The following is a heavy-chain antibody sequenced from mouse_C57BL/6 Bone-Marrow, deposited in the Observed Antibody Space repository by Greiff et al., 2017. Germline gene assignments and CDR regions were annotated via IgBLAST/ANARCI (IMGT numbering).Heavy chain of an antibody. CDR1: GYTFTGYW. CDR2: ILPGSGST. CDR3: ARRLLFAY. J-gene: IGHJ3*01. V-gene: IGHV1-9*01. Sequence: QVQLQQSGAELMKPGASVKLSCKATGYTFTGYWIEWVKQRPGHGLEWIGEILPGSGSTNYNGKFKGKATFTADTSSNTAYMQLSSLTTEDSAIYYCARRLLFAYWGQGTLVTVSA.